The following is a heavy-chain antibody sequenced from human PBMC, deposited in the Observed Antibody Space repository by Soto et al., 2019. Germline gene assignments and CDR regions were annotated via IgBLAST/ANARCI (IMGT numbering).Heavy chain of an antibody. J-gene: IGHJ4*02. CDR3: AGGYCSGGSCYGLY. CDR1: GGTFSSYT. CDR2: IIPILSIA. Sequence: ASVKVSCKASGGTFSSYTISWVRQAPGQGLEWMGRIIPILSIANYAHKFQGRVTITADKSTSTAYMELSSLRSEDTAVYYCAGGYCSGGSCYGLYWGQGTLVTVSS. V-gene: IGHV1-69*02. D-gene: IGHD2-15*01.